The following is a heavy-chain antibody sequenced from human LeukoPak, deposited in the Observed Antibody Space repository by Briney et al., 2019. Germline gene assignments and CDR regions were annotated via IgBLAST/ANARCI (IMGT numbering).Heavy chain of an antibody. CDR3: ARCDYVWGNYRSRPILYFDK. CDR2: ISGYNGNI. J-gene: IGHJ4*02. CDR1: GGTFSTYV. V-gene: IGHV1-18*01. Sequence: GASVKVSCKASGGTFSTYVISWVRQAPGQGLEWMGWISGYNGNIKYAQKFQGRLTMTTDTSTTTAYMELRSLRSDDTAVYYCARCDYVWGNYRSRPILYFDKWGQGTLVTVSS. D-gene: IGHD3-16*02.